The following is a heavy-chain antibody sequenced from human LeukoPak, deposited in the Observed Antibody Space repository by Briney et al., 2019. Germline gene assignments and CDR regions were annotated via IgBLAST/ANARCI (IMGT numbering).Heavy chain of an antibody. CDR2: INPNSGGT. D-gene: IGHD5-12*01. CDR1: GGTFSSYA. Sequence: ASGKVSCKASGGTFSSYAISWVRQAPGQGLEWMGWINPNSGGTNYAQKFQGRVTMTRDTSISTAYMELRRLRSDDTAVYYCARGGEWLRLFYFDYWGQGTLVTVSS. J-gene: IGHJ4*02. V-gene: IGHV1-2*02. CDR3: ARGGEWLRLFYFDY.